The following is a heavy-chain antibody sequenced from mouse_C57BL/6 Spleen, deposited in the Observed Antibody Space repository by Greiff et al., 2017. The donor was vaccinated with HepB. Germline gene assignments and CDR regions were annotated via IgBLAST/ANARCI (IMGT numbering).Heavy chain of an antibody. Sequence: QVQLQQSGAELMKPGASVKLSCKATGYTFTGYWIEWVKQRPGHGLEWIGEILPGSGSTNYNDKFKGKATFTADTSSNTAYMQLSSLTTEDSALYYCARKGGYYGSSPYVDYWGQGTTLTVSS. CDR2: ILPGSGST. V-gene: IGHV1-9*01. D-gene: IGHD1-1*01. J-gene: IGHJ2*01. CDR1: GYTFTGYW. CDR3: ARKGGYYGSSPYVDY.